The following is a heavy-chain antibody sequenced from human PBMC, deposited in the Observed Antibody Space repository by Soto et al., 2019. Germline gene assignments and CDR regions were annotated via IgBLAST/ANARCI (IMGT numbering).Heavy chain of an antibody. J-gene: IGHJ6*02. CDR2: ISYDGSNK. Sequence: QVQLVESGGGVVQPGRSLRLSCAASGFTFSSYAMHWVRQAPGKGLEWVAVISYDGSNKYYAGSVKGRFTISRDNSKNTLYLQMNSLRAEDTAVYYCARGDSSGWDYYYYYGMDVWGQGTTVTVSS. V-gene: IGHV3-30-3*01. CDR1: GFTFSSYA. D-gene: IGHD6-19*01. CDR3: ARGDSSGWDYYYYYGMDV.